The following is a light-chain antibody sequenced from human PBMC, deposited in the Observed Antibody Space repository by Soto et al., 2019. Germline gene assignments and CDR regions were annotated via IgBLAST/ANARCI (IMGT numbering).Light chain of an antibody. CDR1: SSDVGSYNL. J-gene: IGLJ3*02. V-gene: IGLV2-23*01. CDR3: CSYAGSSILGV. CDR2: EGS. Sequence: QSVLTQPASVSGSPGQSITISCTGTSSDVGSYNLVSWYQQHPGKAPKLMIYEGSKRPSGVSNRFSGSKSGNTASLTISGLQAEDEADYYCCSYAGSSILGVFGGGTKVTVL.